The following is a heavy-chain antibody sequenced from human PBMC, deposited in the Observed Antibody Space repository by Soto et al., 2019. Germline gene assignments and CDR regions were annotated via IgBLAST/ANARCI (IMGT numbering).Heavy chain of an antibody. V-gene: IGHV3-30-3*01. CDR3: ARARVPAYFDY. CDR2: ISYDGSNK. D-gene: IGHD2-2*01. Sequence: GGSLRLSCAASGFTFSSYPMHWVRQAPGKGLEWVAVISYDGSNKYYADSVKGRFTISRDNSKNTLYLQMSSLRAEDTAMYYCARARVPAYFDYWGQGTLVTVSS. CDR1: GFTFSSYP. J-gene: IGHJ4*02.